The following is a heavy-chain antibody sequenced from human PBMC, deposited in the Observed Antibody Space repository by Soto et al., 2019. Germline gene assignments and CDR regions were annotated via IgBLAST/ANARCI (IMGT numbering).Heavy chain of an antibody. Sequence: QVQLVQSGGEVKKPGASVKVSCKASGYTFTSYGITWVRQAPGQGLEWMGWISTYNGNTDYAQKLQGRVTMTTDTXTSTVYMEVRSLRSDDTAVDYGARGGTTGEGGLDFWGQGALVTVSS. CDR1: GYTFTSYG. D-gene: IGHD1-1*01. J-gene: IGHJ4*02. CDR2: ISTYNGNT. CDR3: ARGGTTGEGGLDF. V-gene: IGHV1-18*01.